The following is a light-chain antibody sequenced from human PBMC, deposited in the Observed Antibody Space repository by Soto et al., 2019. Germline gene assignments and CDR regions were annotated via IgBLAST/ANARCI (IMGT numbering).Light chain of an antibody. Sequence: QSVLTQPPSVSGAPGQRVTISCTGSSSNIGAGYDVHWYQQLPGTAPKLLISGNSNRPSGVPDRFSGSKSGNSASLAITGLQADEEADYYCQSYDSSLSGWVFGGGTKLTVL. V-gene: IGLV1-40*01. CDR2: GNS. CDR3: QSYDSSLSGWV. CDR1: SSNIGAGYD. J-gene: IGLJ3*02.